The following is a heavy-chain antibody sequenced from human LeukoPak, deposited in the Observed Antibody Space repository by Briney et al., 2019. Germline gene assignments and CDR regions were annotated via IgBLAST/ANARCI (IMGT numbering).Heavy chain of an antibody. J-gene: IGHJ4*02. CDR3: ASSYGDYVLWVY. Sequence: GASVKVSCKASGGTFSSYAISWVRQAPGQGLEWMGGIIPIFGTANYAQKFQGRVTITADESTSTAYMELSSLRSEDTAVYCCASSYGDYVLWVYWGQGTLVTVSS. CDR1: GGTFSSYA. V-gene: IGHV1-69*13. D-gene: IGHD4-17*01. CDR2: IIPIFGTA.